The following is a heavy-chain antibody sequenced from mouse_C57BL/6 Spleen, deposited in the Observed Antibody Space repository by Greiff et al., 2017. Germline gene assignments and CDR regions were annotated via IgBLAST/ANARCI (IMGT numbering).Heavy chain of an antibody. J-gene: IGHJ1*03. CDR3: ARKDYGSSGRYFDV. Sequence: VQLQQPGAELVKPGASVKLSCKASGYTFTSYWMHWVKQRPGQGLEWIGMIHPNSGSTNYNEKFKSKATLTVDKSSSTAYMQLSSLTSEDSAVYYCARKDYGSSGRYFDVWGTGTTVTVSS. D-gene: IGHD1-1*01. CDR1: GYTFTSYW. CDR2: IHPNSGST. V-gene: IGHV1-64*01.